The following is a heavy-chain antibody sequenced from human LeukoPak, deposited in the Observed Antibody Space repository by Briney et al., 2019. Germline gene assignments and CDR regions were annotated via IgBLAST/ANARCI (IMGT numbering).Heavy chain of an antibody. Sequence: GASVKVSCKASGYTLTDYYIHWVRQAPGQGLEWMGWINPNSGDTTYAQKFQGRLTMTRDTSISSAYMDLSRLNSDDTAVYFCAREEQYNNFFDYWGQGTLATVSS. V-gene: IGHV1-2*02. CDR3: AREEQYNNFFDY. D-gene: IGHD1/OR15-1a*01. CDR2: INPNSGDT. CDR1: GYTLTDYY. J-gene: IGHJ4*02.